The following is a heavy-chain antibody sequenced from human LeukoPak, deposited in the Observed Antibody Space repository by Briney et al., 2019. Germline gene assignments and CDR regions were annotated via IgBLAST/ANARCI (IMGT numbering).Heavy chain of an antibody. J-gene: IGHJ4*02. CDR2: LSGSGITT. D-gene: IGHD1-26*01. V-gene: IGHV3-23*01. CDR1: GFTFSNSA. CDR3: ARDFRGSYYVEGYFDY. Sequence: PGGSLRLSCAASGFTFSNSAMSWVRQAPGKGLEWVSTLSGSGITTYYADSVKGRFTISRDNSKNTLYLQMNSLRAEDTALYYCARDFRGSYYVEGYFDYWGQGTLVTVSS.